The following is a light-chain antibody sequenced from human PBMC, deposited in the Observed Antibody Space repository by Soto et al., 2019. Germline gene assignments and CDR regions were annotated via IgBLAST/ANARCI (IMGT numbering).Light chain of an antibody. CDR2: GAS. V-gene: IGKV3-15*01. CDR3: QQYNNWPYT. J-gene: IGKJ2*01. Sequence: EIVMTQSAATLSVSPGERAALSCRASQSVSSNFAWYQQKPGQAPRLLIYGASTRATGIPARFSGSGSGTEFTLTIRSLQSEDFAVYYCQQYNNWPYTFGQGTKLEIK. CDR1: QSVSSN.